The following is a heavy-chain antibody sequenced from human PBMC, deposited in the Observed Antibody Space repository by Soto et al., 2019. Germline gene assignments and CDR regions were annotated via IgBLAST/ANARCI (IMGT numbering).Heavy chain of an antibody. CDR1: GGSITSSSYY. CDR2: IYYSGRS. V-gene: IGHV4-39*01. D-gene: IGHD4-17*01. CDR3: ARQRTTVVTQAYFDH. J-gene: IGHJ4*02. Sequence: SETLSLTCTVSGGSITSSSYYWGWIRQPPGKGLEWIGGIYYSGRSYYNPSLKSRVTTSVDTSKNQFSPTLNSVTAADAAVYYCARQRTTVVTQAYFDHWGQGTLVTVSS.